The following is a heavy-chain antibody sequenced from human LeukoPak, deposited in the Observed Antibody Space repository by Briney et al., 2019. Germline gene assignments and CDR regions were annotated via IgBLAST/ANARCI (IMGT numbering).Heavy chain of an antibody. V-gene: IGHV3-73*01. Sequence: GGSLKLSCAASGFTFSGSVIHWVRQASGKGLEWVGRIRGEANRYATAYAASVKGRFTISRDDSENTAYLHMSSLKTEDTAVYYCTTPPSDYSYYGMDVWGQGTTVTVSS. CDR1: GFTFSGSV. J-gene: IGHJ6*02. CDR2: IRGEANRYAT. D-gene: IGHD4-11*01. CDR3: TTPPSDYSYYGMDV.